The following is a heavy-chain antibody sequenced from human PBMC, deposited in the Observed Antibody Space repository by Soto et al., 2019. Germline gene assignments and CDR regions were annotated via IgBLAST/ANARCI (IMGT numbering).Heavy chain of an antibody. CDR3: ARGDSTDCSNGVCSFFYNHDMDV. CDR1: GYSFTDYH. J-gene: IGHJ6*02. Sequence: QVQLVQSGAEVKKPGASVKVSCKASGYSFTDYHIHWVRQAPGQGLEWLGRINPKSCGTITAQKFQGWVTMTTDTSISTASMELTRLTSDDTAIYYCARGDSTDCSNGVCSFFYNHDMDVWGQGTTVTVSS. CDR2: INPKSCGT. V-gene: IGHV1-2*04. D-gene: IGHD2-8*01.